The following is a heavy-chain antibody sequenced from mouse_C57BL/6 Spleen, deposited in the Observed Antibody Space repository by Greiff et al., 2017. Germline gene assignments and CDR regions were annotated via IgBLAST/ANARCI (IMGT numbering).Heavy chain of an antibody. CDR2: IRSKSNNYAT. J-gene: IGHJ2*01. Sequence: EVQLVESGGGLVQPKGSLKLSCAASGFSFNTYAMNWVRQAPGKGLEWVARIRSKSNNYATYYADSVKDRFTISRDDSESMLYLQMNNLKTEDTAMYYCVRQKGSTMVTTVFDYWGQGTTLTVSS. CDR1: GFSFNTYA. CDR3: VRQKGSTMVTTVFDY. V-gene: IGHV10-1*01. D-gene: IGHD2-2*01.